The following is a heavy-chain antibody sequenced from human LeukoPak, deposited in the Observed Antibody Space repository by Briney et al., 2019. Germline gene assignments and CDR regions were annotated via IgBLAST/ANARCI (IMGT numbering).Heavy chain of an antibody. CDR3: ARGYIVGAIDY. CDR2: MNPNSGNT. J-gene: IGHJ4*02. V-gene: IGHV1-8*03. CDR1: GYTFTGYY. Sequence: ASVKVSCKASGYTFTGYYMHWVRQATGQGLEWMGWMNPNSGNTGYAQKFQGRVTITRNTSISTAYMELSSLRSEDTAVYYCARGYIVGAIDYWGQGTLVTVSS. D-gene: IGHD1-26*01.